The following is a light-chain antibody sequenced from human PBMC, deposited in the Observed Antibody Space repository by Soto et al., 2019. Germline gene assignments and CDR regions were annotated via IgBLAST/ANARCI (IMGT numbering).Light chain of an antibody. V-gene: IGLV2-23*02. J-gene: IGLJ1*01. Sequence: QSVLTQPASVSGSPGQSITISCTGTSRDVETYNLVSWYQQHPGKAPKLLIYEVTKRPSGLSDRFSGSKSGNTASLTISGLQAEDEAYYYCCSYPGGNTVPYLFGTGPNVTVL. CDR1: SRDVETYNL. CDR2: EVT. CDR3: CSYPGGNTVPYL.